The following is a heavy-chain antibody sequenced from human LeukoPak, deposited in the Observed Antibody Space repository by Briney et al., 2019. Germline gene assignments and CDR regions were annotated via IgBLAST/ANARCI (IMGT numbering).Heavy chain of an antibody. V-gene: IGHV3-23*01. J-gene: IGHJ4*02. CDR1: GFTFSSYA. CDR3: AKDRPHPSAEPTNFDF. CDR2: TDGSGGSA. Sequence: GGSLRLSCAGSGFTFSSYAMSWVRQAPGKGLEWFSATDGSGGSAYYADSVKGRFTISRDNSKNTLYLQMNSLRAEDTAVYYCAKDRPHPSAEPTNFDFWGQGTLVTVSS. D-gene: IGHD1-14*01.